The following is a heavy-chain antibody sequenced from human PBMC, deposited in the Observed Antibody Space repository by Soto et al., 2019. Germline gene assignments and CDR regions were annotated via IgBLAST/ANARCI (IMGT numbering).Heavy chain of an antibody. CDR1: GYTFTGYY. D-gene: IGHD4-17*01. V-gene: IGHV1-2*04. Sequence: QVQLVQSGAEVKKPGASVKVSCKASGYTFTGYYMHWVRQAPGQGLEWMGWINPNSGGTNYAQKFQGWVTMTRDTSISTAYMELSRLRSDDTAVYYCAGGGDDYGDPGGGWFDPWGQGTLVTVSS. CDR3: AGGGDDYGDPGGGWFDP. CDR2: INPNSGGT. J-gene: IGHJ5*02.